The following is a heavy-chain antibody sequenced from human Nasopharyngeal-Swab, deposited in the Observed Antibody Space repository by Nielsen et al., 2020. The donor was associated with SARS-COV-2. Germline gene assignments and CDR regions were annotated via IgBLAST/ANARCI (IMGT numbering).Heavy chain of an antibody. CDR3: VNHRRYFDSNAYPFRGGSDI. D-gene: IGHD3-22*01. CDR2: ISGSGDTT. CDR1: GFTVSWKY. J-gene: IGHJ3*02. V-gene: IGHV3-23*01. Sequence: GESLKISCAASGFTVSWKYMNWVRQAPGKGLEWVSGISGSGDTTYYADSVKGRFSISRDNSKNTLHLQMNSLRAEDTAEYYCVNHRRYFDSNAYPFRGGSDIWGQGTKVTVSS.